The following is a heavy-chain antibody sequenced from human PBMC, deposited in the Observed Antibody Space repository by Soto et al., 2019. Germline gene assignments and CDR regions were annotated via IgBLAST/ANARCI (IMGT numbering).Heavy chain of an antibody. CDR3: TTDKIGSSGWYYYYYGMDV. V-gene: IGHV3-15*01. Sequence: PGGSLRLSCAASGFTFSNAWMSWVRQAPGKGLEWVGLIKSKTDGGTTDYAAPVKGRFTISRDNSKKTLYLEMNSLKTEDTAVYYCTTDKIGSSGWYYYYYGMDVWGQGTTVTVSS. J-gene: IGHJ6*02. CDR1: GFTFSNAW. D-gene: IGHD6-19*01. CDR2: IKSKTDGGTT.